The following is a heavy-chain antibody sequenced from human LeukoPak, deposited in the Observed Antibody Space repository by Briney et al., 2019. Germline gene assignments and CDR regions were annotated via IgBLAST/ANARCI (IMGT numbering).Heavy chain of an antibody. CDR2: ISGSGGSA. Sequence: PGGSLRLSCAVSGITVSNYGMSWVRQAPGKGPEWVAGISGSGGSAHYADAVEGRFTISRDNPKNTLYLQMNSLRVEDTAVYFCAKRGVVIRVILVGFHKEAYYFDSWGQGALVTVSS. CDR3: AKRGVVIRVILVGFHKEAYYFDS. CDR1: GITVSNYG. J-gene: IGHJ4*02. D-gene: IGHD3-22*01. V-gene: IGHV3-23*01.